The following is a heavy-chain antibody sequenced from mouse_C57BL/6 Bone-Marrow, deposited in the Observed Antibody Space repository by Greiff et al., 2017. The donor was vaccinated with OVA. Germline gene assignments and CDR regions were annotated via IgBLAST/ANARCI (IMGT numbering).Heavy chain of an antibody. CDR3: ARHGDYGSFFDY. J-gene: IGHJ2*01. CDR1: GFTFRSYG. D-gene: IGHD1-1*01. CDR2: FSSGGSYT. V-gene: IGHV5-6*01. Sequence: EVKLMESGGDLVTPGGSLKLSCAASGFTFRSYGMSWVRQTPDTTLVWVATFSSGGSYTYYPVSVKGRFNISRDNAKHTLYRRMSSLKSEDTAMDYCARHGDYGSFFDYWGQGTTLTVSS.